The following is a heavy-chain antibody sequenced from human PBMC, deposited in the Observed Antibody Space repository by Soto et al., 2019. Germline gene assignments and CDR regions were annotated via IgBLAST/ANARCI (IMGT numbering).Heavy chain of an antibody. CDR2: IHYSGST. D-gene: IGHD4-4*01. V-gene: IGHV4-59*08. J-gene: IGHJ5*02. CDR3: ARHSYYSTPLRFDP. CDR1: GGSITGYY. Sequence: QVQLQESGPGLVQPSETLSLTCTVSGGSITGYYWSWIRQPPGKGPEWIGKIHYSGSTNYNPPLKIRLTISVDTSTNQFSLRLRSVTAAETAVYYCARHSYYSTPLRFDPWGQGTLVTVSS.